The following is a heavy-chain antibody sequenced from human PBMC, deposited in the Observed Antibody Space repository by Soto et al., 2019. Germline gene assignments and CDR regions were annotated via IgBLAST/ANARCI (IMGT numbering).Heavy chain of an antibody. J-gene: IGHJ4*02. V-gene: IGHV3-11*05. CDR1: GFTLSDYY. CDR3: ARSLTAAGPYYFDY. D-gene: IGHD6-13*01. Sequence: QVQLVESGGGLVKPGGSLRLSCAASGFTLSDYYMSWIRQAPGKGLEWVSYISSSSSYTNYAESVRGRFTISRDNAKNSLYLQMNRLRAEATAVYYCARSLTAAGPYYFDYWGQGTLVTVSS. CDR2: ISSSSSYT.